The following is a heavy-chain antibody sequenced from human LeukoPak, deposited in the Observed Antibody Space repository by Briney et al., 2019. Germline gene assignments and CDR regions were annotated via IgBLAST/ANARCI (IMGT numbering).Heavy chain of an antibody. CDR3: ARDRVPPGAFDI. V-gene: IGHV4-31*03. Sequence: SQTLSLTCTVSGGSISSGGYYWSWIRQHPGKGLEWIGYIYYSGSTYYNPSLKSRVTISVDTSKNQFSLKLSSVTAADTAVYYCARDRVPPGAFDIWGQGTMVTVSS. CDR1: GGSISSGGYY. J-gene: IGHJ3*02. D-gene: IGHD3-10*01. CDR2: IYYSGST.